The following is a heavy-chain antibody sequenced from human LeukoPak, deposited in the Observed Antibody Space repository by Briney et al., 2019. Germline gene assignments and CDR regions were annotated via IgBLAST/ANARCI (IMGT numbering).Heavy chain of an antibody. CDR3: ARVDRCENFCLFDI. J-gene: IGHJ3*02. CDR2: IIPILGIA. V-gene: IGHV1-69*04. CDR1: GGTFSSYA. Sequence: SVKVSCKASGGTFSSYAISWVRQAPGQGLEWMGRIIPILGIANYAQKFQGRVTITADKSTSTAYMELSSLRSEDTAVYYCARVDRCENFCLFDIGGKGTMVPVS. D-gene: IGHD2/OR15-2a*01.